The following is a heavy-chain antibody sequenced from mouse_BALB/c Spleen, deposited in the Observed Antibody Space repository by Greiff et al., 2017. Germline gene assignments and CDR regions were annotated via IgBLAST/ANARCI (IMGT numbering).Heavy chain of an antibody. Sequence: VKLVESGPGLVAPSQSLSITCTVSGFSLTSYGVHWVRQPPGKGLEWLGVIWAGGSTNYNSALMSRLSISKDNSKSQVFLKMNSLQTDDTAMYYCARGSYGNFPWFAYWGQGTLVTVSA. CDR3: ARGSYGNFPWFAY. CDR1: GFSLTSYG. D-gene: IGHD2-1*01. CDR2: IWAGGST. J-gene: IGHJ3*01. V-gene: IGHV2-9*02.